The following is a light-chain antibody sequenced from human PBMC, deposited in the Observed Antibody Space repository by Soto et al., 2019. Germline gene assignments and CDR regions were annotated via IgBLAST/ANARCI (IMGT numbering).Light chain of an antibody. V-gene: IGLV2-11*01. Sequence: SVLTQPLSVSGSPGQSVTISCTGTRRDVGGYNFVSWYQQYPGKAPSLLIYDVNQRPPGVPGRFSGSKSGNTASLTISGLQAEDEADYYCCSYAGDPYVFGTGTKVTVL. CDR3: CSYAGDPYV. J-gene: IGLJ1*01. CDR1: RRDVGGYNF. CDR2: DVN.